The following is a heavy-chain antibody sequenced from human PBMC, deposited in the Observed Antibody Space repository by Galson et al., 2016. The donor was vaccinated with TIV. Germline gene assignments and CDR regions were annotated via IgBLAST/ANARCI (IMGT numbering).Heavy chain of an antibody. J-gene: IGHJ4*02. D-gene: IGHD4-17*01. CDR2: ISGYSGNT. CDR1: GYTFSSYC. Sequence: SVKVSCKASGYTFSSYCINWVRQAPGQGLEWMGWISGYSGNTNYAQKFQGRVTMTTDTSTGTAYMELRSLRSDDTAVYYCARGATVTPYSFFGYWGQGTLVTVFS. V-gene: IGHV1-18*04. CDR3: ARGATVTPYSFFGY.